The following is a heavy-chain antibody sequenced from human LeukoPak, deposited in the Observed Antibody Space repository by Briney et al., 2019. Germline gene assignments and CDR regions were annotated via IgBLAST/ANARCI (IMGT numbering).Heavy chain of an antibody. CDR1: GYTFTGYY. V-gene: IGHV1-2*02. CDR2: INPNSGDS. Sequence: ASVTVSCKASGYTFTGYYMHGVRQAPGQGREWMGWINPNSGDSKYVQKFQGRVTMTRDTPISTDYVELSRLTADDTAGYFCATAGYSSRWYGMDGWGQGATVTVSS. D-gene: IGHD6-19*01. J-gene: IGHJ6*01. CDR3: ATAGYSSRWYGMDG.